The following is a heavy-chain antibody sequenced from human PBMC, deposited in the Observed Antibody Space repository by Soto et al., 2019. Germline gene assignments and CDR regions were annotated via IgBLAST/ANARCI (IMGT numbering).Heavy chain of an antibody. J-gene: IGHJ4*02. Sequence: QVQLVESGGGVVQHGRSLRLSWAASGFTFSSYGMHWVRQAPGKGLECVAVISYDGSNKSYADSVKGRFTISRDNSKNTLYLQMNSLRAEDTAVYYCAKDSGNDYFDYWGQGTLVTFSS. V-gene: IGHV3-30*18. CDR1: GFTFSSYG. CDR2: ISYDGSNK. CDR3: AKDSGNDYFDY.